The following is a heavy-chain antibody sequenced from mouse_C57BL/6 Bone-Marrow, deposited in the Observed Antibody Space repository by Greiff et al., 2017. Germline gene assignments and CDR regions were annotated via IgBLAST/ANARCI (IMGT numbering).Heavy chain of an antibody. Sequence: VMLVESGAELARPGASVKLSCKASGYTFTSYGISWVKQRTGQGLEWIGEIYPRSGNTYYNEKFKGKATLTADKSSSTAYMELRSLTSEDSAVYFCALSFFYGSSPYYAMDYWGQGTSVTVSS. CDR3: ALSFFYGSSPYYAMDY. D-gene: IGHD1-1*01. V-gene: IGHV1-81*01. CDR2: IYPRSGNT. J-gene: IGHJ4*01. CDR1: GYTFTSYG.